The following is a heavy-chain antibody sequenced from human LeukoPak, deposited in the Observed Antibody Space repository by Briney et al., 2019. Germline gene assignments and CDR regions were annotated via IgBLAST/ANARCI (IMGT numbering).Heavy chain of an antibody. CDR1: GFTFSSYT. D-gene: IGHD4-11*01. Sequence: PGGSLRLSCAASGFTFSSYTMNWVRQAPGKGLEWLSYIVASSSTIYYADSVKGRFTISRDNAKNSLYLQMNSLSAEDTAVYYCARDYSGYSNYWGQGALVTVSS. J-gene: IGHJ4*02. CDR2: IVASSSTI. V-gene: IGHV3-48*04. CDR3: ARDYSGYSNY.